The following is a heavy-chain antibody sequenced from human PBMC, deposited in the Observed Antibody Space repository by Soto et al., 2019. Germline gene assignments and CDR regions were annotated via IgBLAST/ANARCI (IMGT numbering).Heavy chain of an antibody. CDR1: GFTFSSYA. CDR3: AAWPRSSWFDY. D-gene: IGHD6-13*01. V-gene: IGHV3-23*01. Sequence: PGGSLRLSCAASGFTFSSYAMSWVRQAPGKGLEWVSAISGSGGSTYYADSMEGRFTISRDNAKNSLYLQMNSLRAEDTAVYYCAAWPRSSWFDYWGQGTLVTVSS. CDR2: ISGSGGST. J-gene: IGHJ4*02.